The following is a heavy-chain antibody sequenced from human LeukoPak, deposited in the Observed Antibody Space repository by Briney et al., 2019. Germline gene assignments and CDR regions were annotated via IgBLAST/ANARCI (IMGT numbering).Heavy chain of an antibody. J-gene: IGHJ6*03. D-gene: IGHD6-13*01. CDR1: GYTFTGYY. CDR2: INPNSGGT. CDR3: ARGSYSSSWYGYYYYYMDV. Sequence: ASVKVSCKASGYTFTGYYMHWVRQAPGQGLEWMGWINPNSGGTNYAQKFQGRVTMTRDTSISTAYMELSRLRSDDTAVYYCARGSYSSSWYGYYYYYMDVWGKGATVTVSS. V-gene: IGHV1-2*02.